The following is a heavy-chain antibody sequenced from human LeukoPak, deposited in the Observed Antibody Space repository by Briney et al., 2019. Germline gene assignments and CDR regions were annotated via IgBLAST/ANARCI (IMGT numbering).Heavy chain of an antibody. CDR3: ANTEWELDY. CDR2: ITSSGGTT. CDR1: GFTFSSYT. J-gene: IGHJ4*02. D-gene: IGHD1-26*01. V-gene: IGHV3-23*01. Sequence: GGSLRLSCAASGFTFSSYTMSCVRQAPGKGLEWVSSITSSGGTTYSADSVKGRFTISRDNSNNTLYLQMNSLRAEDTAIYYCANTEWELDYWGQGTLVTVSS.